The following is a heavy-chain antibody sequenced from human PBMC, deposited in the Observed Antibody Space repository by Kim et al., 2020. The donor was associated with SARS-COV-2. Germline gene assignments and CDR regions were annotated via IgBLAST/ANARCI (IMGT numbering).Heavy chain of an antibody. CDR2: ISSNGGST. Sequence: GGSLRLSCSASGFTFSSYAMHWVRQAPGKGLEYVSAISSNGGSTYYADSVKGRFTISRDNSKNTLYLQMSSLRAEDTAVYYCVKSGPGNYDFWSGYSTKYYFDYWGQGTLVTVSS. D-gene: IGHD3-3*01. J-gene: IGHJ4*02. V-gene: IGHV3-64D*09. CDR1: GFTFSSYA. CDR3: VKSGPGNYDFWSGYSTKYYFDY.